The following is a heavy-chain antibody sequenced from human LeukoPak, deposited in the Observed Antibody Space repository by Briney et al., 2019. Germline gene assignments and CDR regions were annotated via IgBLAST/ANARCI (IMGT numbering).Heavy chain of an antibody. CDR2: IYYSGST. CDR1: GGSISGSSYY. D-gene: IGHD6-13*01. V-gene: IGHV4-39*01. Sequence: SETLSLTCTVSGGSISGSSYYWGWIRQPPGKGLEWIGSIYYSGSTYYNPSLKSRVTISVDTSKNQFSLKLSSVTAADTAVYYCATSAEQLVPSDYWGQGTLVTVSS. J-gene: IGHJ4*02. CDR3: ATSAEQLVPSDY.